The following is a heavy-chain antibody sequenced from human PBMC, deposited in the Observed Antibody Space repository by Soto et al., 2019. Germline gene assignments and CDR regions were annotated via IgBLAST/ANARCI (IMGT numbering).Heavy chain of an antibody. D-gene: IGHD3-16*02. V-gene: IGHV4-59*01. CDR2: IYYSGST. CDR3: ARGRLRLGELSVYYFDY. CDR1: GGSISSYY. Sequence: LSLTCTVSGGSISSYYWSWIRQPPGKGLEWIGYIYYSGSTNYNPSLKSRVTISVDTSKNQFSLKLSSVTAADTAVYYCARGRLRLGELSVYYFDYWGQGTLVTVS. J-gene: IGHJ4*02.